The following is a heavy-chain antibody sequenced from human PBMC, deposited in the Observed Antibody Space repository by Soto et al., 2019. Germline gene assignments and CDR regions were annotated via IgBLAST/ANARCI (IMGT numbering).Heavy chain of an antibody. D-gene: IGHD3-3*01. CDR1: GFAFNGDA. J-gene: IGHJ6*02. V-gene: IGHV3-9*01. Sequence: GGSLRLSCAASGFAFNGDAMHWVRQAPGKGLEWVSGISAIGDMTRYADSVKGRFTISRDNGKNSLFLQMTSLRTEDTAVYYCARATPYDFWSGYYGSSYYYGMDVWGQGTTVTVSS. CDR2: ISAIGDMT. CDR3: ARATPYDFWSGYYGSSYYYGMDV.